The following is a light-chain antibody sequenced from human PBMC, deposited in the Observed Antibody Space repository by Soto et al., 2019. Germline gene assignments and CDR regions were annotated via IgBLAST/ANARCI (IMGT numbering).Light chain of an antibody. CDR3: AAWDDSLNGHV. CDR1: SSNIGRNT. Sequence: HSALTQPTSASWTPGQRVTISCSGSSSNIGRNTVNWYQQLPGTAPKLLIYSNNQRPSAVPGRFSGSKSGTSASLAISGLQSEDEADYYCAAWDDSLNGHVFGTGTKVTV. CDR2: SNN. J-gene: IGLJ1*01. V-gene: IGLV1-44*01.